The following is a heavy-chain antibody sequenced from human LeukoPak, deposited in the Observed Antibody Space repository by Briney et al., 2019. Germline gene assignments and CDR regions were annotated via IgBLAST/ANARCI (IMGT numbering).Heavy chain of an antibody. V-gene: IGHV1-69*05. CDR1: GGTFSSYA. CDR2: IIPIFGTA. Sequence: ASVKVSCKASGGTFSSYAISWVRQAPGQGLEWMGGIIPIFGTANYAQKFQGRVTITTDESPSTAYMELSSLRSEDTAVYYCARARTPTFGGVIVKEYFDYWGQGTLVTVSS. D-gene: IGHD3-16*02. J-gene: IGHJ4*02. CDR3: ARARTPTFGGVIVKEYFDY.